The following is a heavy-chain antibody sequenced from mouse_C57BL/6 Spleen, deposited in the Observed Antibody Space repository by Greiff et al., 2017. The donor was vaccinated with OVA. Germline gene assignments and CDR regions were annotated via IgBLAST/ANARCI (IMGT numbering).Heavy chain of an antibody. CDR3: AREATTVRNVDY. Sequence: EVQLQESGPGLVKPSQSLSLTCSVTGYSITSGYYWNWIRQFPGNKLEWMGYISYDGSNNYNPSLKNRISITRDTSKNQFFLKLNSVTTEDTATYYCAREATTVRNVDYWGQGTTLTVSS. J-gene: IGHJ2*01. CDR1: GYSITSGYY. D-gene: IGHD1-1*01. V-gene: IGHV3-6*01. CDR2: ISYDGSN.